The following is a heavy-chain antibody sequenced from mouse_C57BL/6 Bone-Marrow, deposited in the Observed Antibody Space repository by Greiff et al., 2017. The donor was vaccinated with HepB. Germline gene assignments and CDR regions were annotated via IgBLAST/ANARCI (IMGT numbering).Heavy chain of an antibody. Sequence: QVTLKESGPGILQPSQTLSLTCSFSGFSLSTFGMGVGWIRQPSGKGLEWLAHIWWDDDKYYNPALKSRLTISKDTSKNQVFLQIAHVDTADTATYYCARIPYYYGSSAWFAYWGQGTLVTVSA. V-gene: IGHV8-8*01. CDR1: GFSLSTFGMG. CDR3: ARIPYYYGSSAWFAY. D-gene: IGHD1-1*01. CDR2: IWWDDDK. J-gene: IGHJ3*01.